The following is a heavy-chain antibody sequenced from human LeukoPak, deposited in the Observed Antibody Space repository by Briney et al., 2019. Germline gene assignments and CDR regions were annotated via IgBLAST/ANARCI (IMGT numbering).Heavy chain of an antibody. CDR3: AKDSLSIAVAGTIDY. Sequence: GGSLRLSCAASGFPFSSYAMRWVRRSPGKGLEWVSSISGSGCSTYYADSVKGRFPIPREYPKNTLYLHMNSLRAEDTAVYYCAKDSLSIAVAGTIDYWGQGTLVTVSS. J-gene: IGHJ4*02. CDR2: ISGSGCST. D-gene: IGHD6-19*01. CDR1: GFPFSSYA. V-gene: IGHV3-23*01.